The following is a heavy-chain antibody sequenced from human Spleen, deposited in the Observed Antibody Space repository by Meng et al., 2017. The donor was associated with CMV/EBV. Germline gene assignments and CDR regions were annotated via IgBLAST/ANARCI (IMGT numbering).Heavy chain of an antibody. CDR1: GSLRGYY. J-gene: IGHJ4*02. V-gene: IGHV4-34*01. CDR2: INLSGST. D-gene: IGHD6-19*01. Sequence: GSLRGYYWSWIRQPPGGGLEWIGEINLSGSTNYNPSLKSRVTISVDTPKTQFSLKLTSVTAADTAVYYCARGRRYNSGSRGTLLIFWGQGTLVTVSS. CDR3: ARGRRYNSGSRGTLLIF.